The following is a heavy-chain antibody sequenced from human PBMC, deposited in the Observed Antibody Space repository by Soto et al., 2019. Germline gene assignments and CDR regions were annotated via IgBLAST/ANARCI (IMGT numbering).Heavy chain of an antibody. V-gene: IGHV1-69*13. CDR3: ARGNTYYDFWSGPGWFDP. D-gene: IGHD3-3*01. CDR1: GGTFSSYA. Sequence: EASVKVSCKASGGTFSSYAISWVRQAPGQGLEWMGGIIPIFSTANYAQKFQGRVTITADESTSTAYMELSSLRSEDTAVYYCARGNTYYDFWSGPGWFDPWGQGTLVTVSS. J-gene: IGHJ5*02. CDR2: IIPIFSTA.